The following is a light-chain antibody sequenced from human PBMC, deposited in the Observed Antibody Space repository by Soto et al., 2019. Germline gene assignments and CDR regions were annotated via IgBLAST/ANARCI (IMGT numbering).Light chain of an antibody. CDR3: CSYAGSTTLV. Sequence: QSVLTQPASVSGSPGQSITISCTGTSSDVGTYNLVSWYQQHPDKAPKLMIFEVNKRPSGVSNRFSGSKSGNTASLTISGLQAEDEADYYCCSYAGSTTLVFGGGTKLTV. J-gene: IGLJ2*01. CDR2: EVN. CDR1: SSDVGTYNL. V-gene: IGLV2-23*02.